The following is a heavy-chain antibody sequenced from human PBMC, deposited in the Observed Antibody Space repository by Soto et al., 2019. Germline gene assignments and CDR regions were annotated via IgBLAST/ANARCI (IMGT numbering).Heavy chain of an antibody. Sequence: QVQLVLSGAEVKKPGSSVKVSCKASGGTFSSYAISWVRQAPGHGLEWMGGIIPIFSTANYAQKFQGRVTLTADESTITAYMELSSLRSEDTAVYYCARSIFGDGYNACFDYWGQGTLVTVSS. CDR1: GGTFSSYA. J-gene: IGHJ4*02. CDR2: IIPIFSTA. CDR3: ARSIFGDGYNACFDY. D-gene: IGHD3-3*01. V-gene: IGHV1-69*12.